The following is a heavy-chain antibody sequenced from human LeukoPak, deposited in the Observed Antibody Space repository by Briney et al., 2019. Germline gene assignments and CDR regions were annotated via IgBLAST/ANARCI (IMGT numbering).Heavy chain of an antibody. J-gene: IGHJ4*02. D-gene: IGHD6-13*01. V-gene: IGHV4-30-2*01. CDR1: GGSIRSGGYS. Sequence: SQTLSLTCAVSGGSIRSGGYSWSWIRQPPGKGLEWIGYIYHSGSTYYNPSLKSRVTISVDRSKNQFSLKLSSVTAADTAVYYCARGEGYSSPTFDYWGQGTLVTVSS. CDR2: IYHSGST. CDR3: ARGEGYSSPTFDY.